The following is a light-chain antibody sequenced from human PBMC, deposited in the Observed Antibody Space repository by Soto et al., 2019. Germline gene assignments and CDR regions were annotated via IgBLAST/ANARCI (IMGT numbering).Light chain of an antibody. J-gene: IGKJ1*01. CDR2: AVS. V-gene: IGKV1-39*01. CDR3: HPRYTSPSWT. CDR1: QRVSSY. Sequence: DIQLIQSPSSLSASVGDRVTITCHTSQRVSSYLNWYQQKPGKAPKLLINAVSTLHSGVLSRFSGSGSVTDFTLTMTSLRPEDSGSCDCHPRYTSPSWTFGQGTPVEI.